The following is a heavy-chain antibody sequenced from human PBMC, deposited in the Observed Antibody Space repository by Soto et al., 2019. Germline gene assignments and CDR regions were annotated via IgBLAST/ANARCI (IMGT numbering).Heavy chain of an antibody. D-gene: IGHD4-17*01. Sequence: RGESLKISCKGSGYSFSSHWIGWVRQMPGKGLDWMGIIYPGDSDTRYSPSFLGQVTISADKSINTAYLQWSSLKASDTAMYYCARQGNGAEGFDFWGQGALVTSPQ. J-gene: IGHJ4*02. CDR2: IYPGDSDT. V-gene: IGHV5-51*01. CDR3: ARQGNGAEGFDF. CDR1: GYSFSSHW.